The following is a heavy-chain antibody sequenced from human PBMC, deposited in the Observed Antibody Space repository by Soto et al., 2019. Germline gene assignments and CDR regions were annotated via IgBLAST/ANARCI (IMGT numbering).Heavy chain of an antibody. CDR3: ARLFYSRFPYFDY. J-gene: IGHJ4*02. Sequence: GESLKISCKGSGYSFSTLWIAWVRQMPGKGLEWMGIIFPSDSDTRYSPSFQGQVTISVDTSKNQFSLKLSSVTAADTAVYYCARLFYSRFPYFDYWGQGTLVTVSS. CDR2: IFPSDSDT. D-gene: IGHD3-16*01. V-gene: IGHV5-51*01. CDR1: GYSFSTLW.